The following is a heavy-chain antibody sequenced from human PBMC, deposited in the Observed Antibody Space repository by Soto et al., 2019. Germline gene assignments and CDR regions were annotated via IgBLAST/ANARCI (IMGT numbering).Heavy chain of an antibody. D-gene: IGHD1-1*01. J-gene: IGHJ4*02. Sequence: QVQLVQSGAEVKKAGASVKVSCKASGYTFTTKGFSWVRQAPGQGLEWMGWISAYSGNTDYAQNLQGRVTLTTDTSTSTAYMELRSLRSDDTALYYCVRTYSNNWNAAYFDYWGQGTLVSVCS. CDR1: GYTFTTKG. V-gene: IGHV1-18*01. CDR3: VRTYSNNWNAAYFDY. CDR2: ISAYSGNT.